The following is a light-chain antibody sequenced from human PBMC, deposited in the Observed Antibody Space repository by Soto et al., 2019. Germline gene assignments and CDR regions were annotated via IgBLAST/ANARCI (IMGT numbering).Light chain of an antibody. CDR3: SSYTGSSTLVV. J-gene: IGLJ2*01. CDR1: SSDVGVFNY. CDR2: EVS. Sequence: QSALTQPASVSGSPGQSITISCTGTSSDVGVFNYVSWYQQHPDKAPKLMIYEVSNRPSGVSNRFSGSKSGNTASLTISGLQAEDEANYYCSSYTGSSTLVVFGGGTQLTVL. V-gene: IGLV2-14*01.